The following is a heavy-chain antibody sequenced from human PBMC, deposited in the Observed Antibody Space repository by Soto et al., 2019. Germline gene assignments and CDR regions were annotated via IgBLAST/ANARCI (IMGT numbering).Heavy chain of an antibody. J-gene: IGHJ5*02. V-gene: IGHV1-3*01. D-gene: IGHD1-26*01. CDR2: INAGNGNT. Sequence: GASVKVSCKASGYTFSNFAMHWVRQAPGQRLEWMGWINAGNGNTKYSQKFQGRVTITRDTSASTAYMELSSLRSEDTAVYYCARGYTFPFDPWGQGTLVTVLL. CDR1: GYTFSNFA. CDR3: ARGYTFPFDP.